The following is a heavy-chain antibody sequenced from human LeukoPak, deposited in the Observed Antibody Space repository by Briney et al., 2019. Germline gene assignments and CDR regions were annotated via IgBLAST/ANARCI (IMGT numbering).Heavy chain of an antibody. Sequence: GGSLRLSCVASGFSLSGYWMYWVRQAPGKGLEWVSSISSSSSYIYYADSVKGRFTISRDNAKNSLYLQMNSLRAEDTAVYYCARERPYYYDSSGPFDYWGQGTLVTVSS. D-gene: IGHD3-22*01. CDR3: ARERPYYYDSSGPFDY. J-gene: IGHJ4*02. V-gene: IGHV3-21*01. CDR1: GFSLSGYW. CDR2: ISSSSSYI.